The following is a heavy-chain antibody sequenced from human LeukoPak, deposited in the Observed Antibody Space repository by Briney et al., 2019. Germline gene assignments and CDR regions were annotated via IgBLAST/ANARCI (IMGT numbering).Heavy chain of an antibody. V-gene: IGHV3-9*01. D-gene: IGHD3-3*01. J-gene: IGHJ3*02. CDR3: AKDTGSPADAITMEDNAFDI. CDR2: ISWSSGII. Sequence: SLRLSCAASGFTFSSYWMSWVRQAPGKGLEWVSGISWSSGIIGYADSVKGRFTISGDNAKNSLYLQMESLRAEDTAVYYCAKDTGSPADAITMEDNAFDIWGQGTMVTVSS. CDR1: GFTFSSYW.